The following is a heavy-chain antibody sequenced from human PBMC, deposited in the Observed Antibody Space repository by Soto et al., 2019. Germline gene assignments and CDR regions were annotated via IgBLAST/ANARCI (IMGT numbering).Heavy chain of an antibody. CDR3: ARANYGVSAFDI. CDR2: ISSGSSTI. D-gene: IGHD4-17*01. CDR1: GFTFSAYA. J-gene: IGHJ3*02. Sequence: EVQLVESGGGLVQSGGSLTLSCAASGFTFSAYAMNWVRQAPGKGLEWISYISSGSSTIYYADSVKGRFTISRDNARNSLYLQMNSLRDEDTAVFYCARANYGVSAFDIWGQGTLVTVS. V-gene: IGHV3-48*02.